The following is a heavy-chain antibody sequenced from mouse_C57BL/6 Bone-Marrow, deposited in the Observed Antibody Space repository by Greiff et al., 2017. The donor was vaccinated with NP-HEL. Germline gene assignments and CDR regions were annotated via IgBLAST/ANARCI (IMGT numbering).Heavy chain of an antibody. CDR1: GYTFPDYY. D-gene: IGHD4-1*01. CDR2: IYPGSGNT. Sequence: FGAELVRPGASVKLSCKASGYTFPDYYINWVKQRPGQGLEWIARIYPGSGNTYYNEKFKGKATLTAEKSSSTAYMQLSSLTAEDSAVYFCARYWDWGQGTTLTVSS. V-gene: IGHV1-76*01. J-gene: IGHJ2*01. CDR3: ARYWD.